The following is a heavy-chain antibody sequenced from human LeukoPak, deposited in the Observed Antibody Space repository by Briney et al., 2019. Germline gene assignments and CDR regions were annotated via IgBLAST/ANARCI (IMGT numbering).Heavy chain of an antibody. D-gene: IGHD3-10*01. CDR1: GGSFSGYY. CDR3: ARLGVTQDAFDI. Sequence: SETLSLTCAVYGGSFSGYYWSWIRQPPGKGLEWIGYISSTGSTYYNPSLKSRLSISLDTSKNQFSLKLSSVTAADTAVFYCARLGVTQDAFDIWGQGTMVTVSS. V-gene: IGHV4-59*12. CDR2: ISSTGST. J-gene: IGHJ3*02.